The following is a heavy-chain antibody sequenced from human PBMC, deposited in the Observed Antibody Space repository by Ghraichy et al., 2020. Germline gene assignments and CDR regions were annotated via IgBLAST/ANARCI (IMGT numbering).Heavy chain of an antibody. CDR1: GFTFSSYA. CDR3: VKHLVRGVIITHYGMDI. Sequence: GGSLRLSCSASGFTFSSYAMHWVRQAPGKGLEYVSAISSNGGSTYYADSVKGRFTISRDNSKNTLYLQMSSLRAEDTAVYYCVKHLVRGVIITHYGMDIWGQGTTVTVSS. J-gene: IGHJ6*02. D-gene: IGHD3-10*01. CDR2: ISSNGGST. V-gene: IGHV3-64D*09.